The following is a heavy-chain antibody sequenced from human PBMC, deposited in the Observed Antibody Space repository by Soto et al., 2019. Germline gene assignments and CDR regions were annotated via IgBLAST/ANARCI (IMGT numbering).Heavy chain of an antibody. D-gene: IGHD3-10*01. V-gene: IGHV1-69*13. J-gene: IGHJ5*02. CDR1: GGTFSSYA. CDR3: ARSHSTFMVRGVIKPYPRWFDP. CDR2: IIPIFGTA. Sequence: GASVKVSCKASGGTFSSYAISWVRQAPGQGLEWMGGIIPIFGTANYAQKFQGRVTITADESTSTAYMELSSLRSEDTAVYYCARSHSTFMVRGVIKPYPRWFDPWGQGTLVTVSS.